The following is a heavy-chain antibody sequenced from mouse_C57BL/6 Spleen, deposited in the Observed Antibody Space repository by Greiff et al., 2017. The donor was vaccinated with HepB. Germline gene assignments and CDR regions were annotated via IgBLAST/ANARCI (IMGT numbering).Heavy chain of an antibody. J-gene: IGHJ3*01. CDR2: INPNNGGT. Sequence: EVQLQQSGPELVKPGASVKISCKASGYTFTDYYMNWVKQSHGKSLEWIGDINPNNGGTSYNQKFKGKATLTVDKSSSTAYMELRSLTSEDSAVYYCARYYYGSSIFAYWGQGTLVTVSA. CDR3: ARYYYGSSIFAY. CDR1: GYTFTDYY. D-gene: IGHD1-1*01. V-gene: IGHV1-26*01.